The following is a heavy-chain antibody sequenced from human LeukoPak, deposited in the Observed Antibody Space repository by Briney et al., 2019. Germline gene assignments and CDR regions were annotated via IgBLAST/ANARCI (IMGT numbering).Heavy chain of an antibody. D-gene: IGHD3-10*01. J-gene: IGHJ4*02. V-gene: IGHV3-7*01. CDR3: AKERRDMVRGVTPPPFDY. CDR2: IKQDGSQK. CDR1: GFTFSSYW. Sequence: HPGGSLRLSCAASGFTFSSYWMSWVRQAPGKGLEWVANIKQDGSQKYYVDSVKGRFTISRDNAKNSLYLQVNSLRAEDTAVYYCAKERRDMVRGVTPPPFDYWGQGTLVTVSS.